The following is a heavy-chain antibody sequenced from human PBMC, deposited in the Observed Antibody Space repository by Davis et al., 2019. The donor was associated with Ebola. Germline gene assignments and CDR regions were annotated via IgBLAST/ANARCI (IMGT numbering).Heavy chain of an antibody. CDR2: IYYSGST. CDR3: ARQAYNWNYEGYYYYGMDV. Sequence: PSETLSLTCTVSGGSISSSSYYWVWIRQPPGKGLEWIGSIYYSGSTYYNPSLKSRVTISVDTSKNQFSLKLSSVTAADTAVYYCARQAYNWNYEGYYYYGMDVWGQGTTVTVSS. V-gene: IGHV4-39*01. CDR1: GGSISSSSYY. D-gene: IGHD1-7*01. J-gene: IGHJ6*02.